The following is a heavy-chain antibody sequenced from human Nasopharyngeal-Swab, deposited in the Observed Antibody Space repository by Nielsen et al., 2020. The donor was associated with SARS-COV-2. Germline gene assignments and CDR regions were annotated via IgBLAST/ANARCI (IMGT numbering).Heavy chain of an antibody. Sequence: WVRQAPGQGLEWMGWISIYNADRNYAEKFQGRVSMTTDTSTTTAFMELTSLRSDDTAVYYCARDVEEWLVVPPLSFDHWGQGTLVTVSS. J-gene: IGHJ4*02. V-gene: IGHV1-18*01. CDR2: ISIYNADR. CDR3: ARDVEEWLVVPPLSFDH. D-gene: IGHD5-18*01.